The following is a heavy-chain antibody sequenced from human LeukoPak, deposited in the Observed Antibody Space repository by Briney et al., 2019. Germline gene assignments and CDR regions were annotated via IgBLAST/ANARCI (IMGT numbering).Heavy chain of an antibody. CDR2: MNPNSGNT. CDR1: GYTFTSYD. J-gene: IGHJ4*02. D-gene: IGHD3-10*01. CDR3: ARGLGRATMVRGVIIGY. V-gene: IGHV1-8*01. Sequence: ASVKVSCKASGYTFTSYDINWVRQATGQGLEWMGWMNPNSGNTGYAQKFQGRVTMTRNTSISTAYMELSSLRSKDTAVYYCARGLGRATMVRGVIIGYWGQGALVTVSS.